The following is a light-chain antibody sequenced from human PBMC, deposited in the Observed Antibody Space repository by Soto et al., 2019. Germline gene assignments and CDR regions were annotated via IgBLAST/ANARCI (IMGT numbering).Light chain of an antibody. J-gene: IGLJ3*02. CDR1: GSDVGGFNY. CDR2: EVS. Sequence: QSALPQPASVSGSPGQSITISCTGTGSDVGGFNYVSWYQQYPGEAPKLLIYEVSNRPSGVSSRFSGSKSGNTASLTISGLQADDEGDYYCSSFTTSNTWVFGGGTKVTVL. CDR3: SSFTTSNTWV. V-gene: IGLV2-14*01.